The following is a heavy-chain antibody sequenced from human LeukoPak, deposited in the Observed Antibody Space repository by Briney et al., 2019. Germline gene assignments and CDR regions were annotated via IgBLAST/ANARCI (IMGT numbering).Heavy chain of an antibody. J-gene: IGHJ5*02. CDR2: IYYSGST. D-gene: IGHD3-10*01. CDR3: ARGVWDGSGSYFEWFDP. V-gene: IGHV4-30-4*08. Sequence: SETLSLTCTVSGGSISSGDYYWSWIRQPPGKGLEWIGYIYYSGSTYYNPSLKSRVTISVDTSKNQFSLKLSSVTAADTAVYYCARGVWDGSGSYFEWFDPWGQGTLVTVSS. CDR1: GGSISSGDYY.